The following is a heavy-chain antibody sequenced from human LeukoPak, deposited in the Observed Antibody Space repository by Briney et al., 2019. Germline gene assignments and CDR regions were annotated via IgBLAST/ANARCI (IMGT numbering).Heavy chain of an antibody. J-gene: IGHJ4*02. CDR1: GFTFSSYFW. Sequence: GVSLRLSCAASGFTFSSYFWMRWVGQAPGKGLVWVSRIKSDGSSSTYAVSVKGRFTISRDNAKNSLYLQMNTLRAEDTAVYYCVRNLDLGGYSSFEYWGQGTLVTVSS. CDR3: VRNLDLGGYSSFEY. CDR2: IKSDGSSS. V-gene: IGHV3-74*01. D-gene: IGHD4-23*01.